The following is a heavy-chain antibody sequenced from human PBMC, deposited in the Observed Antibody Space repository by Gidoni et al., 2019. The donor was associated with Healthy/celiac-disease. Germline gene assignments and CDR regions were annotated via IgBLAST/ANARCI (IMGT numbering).Heavy chain of an antibody. J-gene: IGHJ6*02. Sequence: QVQLQQWGAGLLKPSETLSLTCAVYGGSFSGYYWSWIRQPPGKGLEWIGEINHSGSTNYNPSLKSLVTISVDTSKNQFSLKLSSVTAADTAVYYCARAPQSGFGLTHYYYYGMDVWGQGTTVTVSS. D-gene: IGHD3-16*01. CDR1: GGSFSGYY. CDR2: INHSGST. V-gene: IGHV4-34*01. CDR3: ARAPQSGFGLTHYYYYGMDV.